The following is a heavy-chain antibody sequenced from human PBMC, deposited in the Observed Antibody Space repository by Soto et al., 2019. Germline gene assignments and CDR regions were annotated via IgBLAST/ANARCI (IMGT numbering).Heavy chain of an antibody. J-gene: IGHJ4*02. CDR3: ERGQDGYSYGH. CDR1: GGSISSYY. V-gene: IGHV4-59*01. D-gene: IGHD5-18*01. Sequence: SETLSLTCTVSGGSISSYYWSWIRQPPGKGLEWIGYIYYSGSTNYNPSLKSRVTISVDTSKNQFSLKLSSVTAADTAVYYCERGQDGYSYGHWGQGTLVTVSS. CDR2: IYYSGST.